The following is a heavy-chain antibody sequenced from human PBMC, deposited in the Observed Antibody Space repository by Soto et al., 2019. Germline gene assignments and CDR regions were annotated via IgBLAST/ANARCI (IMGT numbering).Heavy chain of an antibody. CDR3: AKVAAVAGYYFDY. V-gene: IGHV3-30*18. J-gene: IGHJ4*02. CDR2: ISYDGSNK. CDR1: GFTFSSYG. D-gene: IGHD6-19*01. Sequence: QVQLVESGGGVVQPGRSLRLSCAASGFTFSSYGMHWVRQAPGKGLEWVAVISYDGSNKYYADSVKGRFTISRDNSKNTLYLQMNSLRAVDTAVYYCAKVAAVAGYYFDYWGQGTLVTVSS.